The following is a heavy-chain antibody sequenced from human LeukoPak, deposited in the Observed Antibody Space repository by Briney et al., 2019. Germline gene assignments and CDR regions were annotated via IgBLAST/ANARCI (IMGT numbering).Heavy chain of an antibody. Sequence: GGSLRLSCAASGFAISDYYMNWIRQAPGKGLEWISYISPSGDTIDYADSVKGRFTISRDNAKNSLYLQMNSLRVEDTAMYYCAREGAGTDYWGQGTLVTVSS. CDR3: AREGAGTDY. D-gene: IGHD4/OR15-4a*01. J-gene: IGHJ4*02. CDR2: ISPSGDTI. CDR1: GFAISDYY. V-gene: IGHV3-11*01.